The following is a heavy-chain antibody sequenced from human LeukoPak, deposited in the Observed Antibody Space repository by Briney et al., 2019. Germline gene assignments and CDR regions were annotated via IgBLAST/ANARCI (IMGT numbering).Heavy chain of an antibody. D-gene: IGHD1-20*01. CDR3: AGGGIGGTGSFDF. V-gene: IGHV4-59*08. CDR1: GGSISSQY. Sequence: SETLSLTCTVSGGSISSQYWNWIRLPPGKGLEWIAHVYHTGSTSYNPSLKSRVTISLDASTNQLSLKLNSVTAADTAVYYCAGGGIGGTGSFDFWGRGTLVTVSS. J-gene: IGHJ4*02. CDR2: VYHTGST.